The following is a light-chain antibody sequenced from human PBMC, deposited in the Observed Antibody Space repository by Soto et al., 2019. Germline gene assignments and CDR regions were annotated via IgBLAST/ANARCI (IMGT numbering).Light chain of an antibody. CDR1: QGVTPN. CDR2: DVS. J-gene: IGKJ5*01. V-gene: IGKV3-15*01. CDR3: QQYNNWPCS. Sequence: EIVMTQSPDTLSVSPGERATLTCRAGQGVTPNFAWYQKKSGQSPRLLIYDVSIRATGVPARFIATGSETEFTLTISSRQSGDSAVYFCQQYNNWPCSFGQVTRLEIK.